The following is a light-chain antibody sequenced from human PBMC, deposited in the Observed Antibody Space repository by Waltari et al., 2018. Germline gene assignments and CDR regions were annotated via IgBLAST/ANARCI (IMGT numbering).Light chain of an antibody. V-gene: IGLV2-14*01. CDR1: SSAFAVFNY. J-gene: IGLJ3*02. CDR2: DVS. Sequence: QSALTQSASVSGSPGQSIPISCTGPSSAFAVFNYVSWYQQPPGKAPQLMIYDVSKRPSGVSNRFSGSKSGNTASLTISGLQAEDEADYYCSSYTSTWVFGGGTKLTVL. CDR3: SSYTSTWV.